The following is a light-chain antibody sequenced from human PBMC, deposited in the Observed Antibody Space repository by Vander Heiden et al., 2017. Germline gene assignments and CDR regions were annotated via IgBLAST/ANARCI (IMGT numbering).Light chain of an antibody. CDR3: CADAGNDTYV. CDR2: DVT. CDR1: SSNVGRDDF. Sequence: QSALTPPRSVSGSPGQSVTISCTGTSSNVGRDDFVSWYQQHPGKAPKVIIYDVTRRPAGVPHRFAGSKSGNTASLTISGRQEEEEADYCCCADAGNDTYVFGTGTTVTVL. V-gene: IGLV2-11*01. J-gene: IGLJ1*01.